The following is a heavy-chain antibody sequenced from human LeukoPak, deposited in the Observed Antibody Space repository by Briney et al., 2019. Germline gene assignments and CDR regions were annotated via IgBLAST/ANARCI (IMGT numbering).Heavy chain of an antibody. Sequence: GGTLRLSCAASGFTFSSYGMSWVRQAPGKGLEWVSLIDSNSNFMNYADSVKGRFTLSRDNSKNTLYLQMNSLRAEDTAVYYCAKKKTDYSYPSSFDYWGQGTLVTVSS. CDR3: AKKKTDYSYPSSFDY. CDR1: GFTFSSYG. CDR2: IDSNSNFM. J-gene: IGHJ4*02. V-gene: IGHV3-21*01. D-gene: IGHD4-11*01.